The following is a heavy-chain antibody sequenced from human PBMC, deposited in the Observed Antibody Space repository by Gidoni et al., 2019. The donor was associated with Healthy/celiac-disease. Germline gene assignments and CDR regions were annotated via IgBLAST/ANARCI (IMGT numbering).Heavy chain of an antibody. CDR3: ARVRVRSGDSYIVVVPAARSYYVMAV. J-gene: IGHJ6*02. CDR2: IIPIFATA. D-gene: IGHD2-2*01. CDR1: GGPFSRYA. V-gene: IGHV1-69*01. Sequence: QVQLVQSGAEVKKPGSSVKGSCKASGGPFSRYAISWVRPATGQGLEWMGGIIPIFATANYAQKFQGRVTMTADESTSTAYMELSSLRSEDTAVYYCARVRVRSGDSYIVVVPAARSYYVMAVWGQGPTVTVSS.